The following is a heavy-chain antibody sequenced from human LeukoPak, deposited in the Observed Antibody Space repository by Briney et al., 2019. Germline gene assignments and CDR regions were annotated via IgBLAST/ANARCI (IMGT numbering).Heavy chain of an antibody. Sequence: SETLSLTCTVSGGSISSSSYYWGWIRQPPGKGLEWIGEINHSGSTNYKPSLKSRVTISVDTSKNQFSLKLSSVTAADTAVYYCARGYGGIYYYYMDVWGKGTTVTVSS. V-gene: IGHV4-39*07. CDR3: ARGYGGIYYYYMDV. CDR1: GGSISSSSYY. D-gene: IGHD3-16*01. CDR2: INHSGST. J-gene: IGHJ6*03.